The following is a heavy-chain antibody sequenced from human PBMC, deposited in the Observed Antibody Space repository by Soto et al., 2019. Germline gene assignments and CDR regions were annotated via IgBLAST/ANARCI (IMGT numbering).Heavy chain of an antibody. Sequence: EVQLLESGGGLVQPGGSLRLSCAASGFTFRNYAMNWVRQAPGKGLEWVSSISGSGDSTYYADSVKGRFTISRDNSKNTLCIQMNSLRAEDTAVYYCAKGYYGSGSWDSWGQGTLVTVSS. J-gene: IGHJ4*02. CDR2: ISGSGDST. CDR3: AKGYYGSGSWDS. D-gene: IGHD3-10*01. V-gene: IGHV3-23*01. CDR1: GFTFRNYA.